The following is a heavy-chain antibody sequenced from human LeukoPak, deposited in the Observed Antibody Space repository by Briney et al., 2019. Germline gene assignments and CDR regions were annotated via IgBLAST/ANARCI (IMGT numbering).Heavy chain of an antibody. V-gene: IGHV3-7*05. CDR3: ARRLVRGVSKSMDV. Sequence: PGGSLRLSCAASGFIFSSHWMTWVCQAPGEGLEWVANINQGGSEQDYVDPVKGRFTISRDNAKNSLYLQLNSLRAEDTAVYYCARRLVRGVSKSMDVWGQGTTVTVSS. CDR1: GFIFSSHW. CDR2: INQGGSEQ. D-gene: IGHD3-10*01. J-gene: IGHJ6*02.